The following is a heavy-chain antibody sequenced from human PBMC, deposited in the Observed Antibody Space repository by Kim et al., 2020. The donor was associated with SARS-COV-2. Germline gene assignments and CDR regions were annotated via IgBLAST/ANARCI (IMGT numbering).Heavy chain of an antibody. J-gene: IGHJ6*01. V-gene: IGHV1-8*02. CDR3: ARGRISTIFDV. CDR2: MSTHSGNT. CDR1: GYTFINYA. Sequence: ASVKVSCKTAGYTFINYAITWVRQAPGQGLEWMGWMSTHSGNTDYAKKFQGRVTMTTDSSINTVYMELSGLRSDDTAVYYCARGRISTIFDV. D-gene: IGHD3-3*01.